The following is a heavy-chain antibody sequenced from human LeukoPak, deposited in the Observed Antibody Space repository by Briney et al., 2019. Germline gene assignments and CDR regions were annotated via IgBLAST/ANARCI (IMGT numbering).Heavy chain of an antibody. CDR1: GSTFSSIA. Sequence: GGSLRLSCAASGSTFSSIAMTWVRQAPGKGLEWVSTIRGNGDTAYNADSVRGRFAISRDDSKNALFLQMNSLRLEDTAIYYCAKGQELDDGVFDSWGQGTRVTVSS. J-gene: IGHJ4*02. V-gene: IGHV3-23*01. CDR2: IRGNGDTA. D-gene: IGHD1-1*01. CDR3: AKGQELDDGVFDS.